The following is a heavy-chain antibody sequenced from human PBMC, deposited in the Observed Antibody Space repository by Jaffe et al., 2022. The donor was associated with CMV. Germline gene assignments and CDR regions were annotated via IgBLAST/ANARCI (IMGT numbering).Heavy chain of an antibody. CDR1: GFTVSSNY. CDR2: IYSGGST. CDR3: ASWAAAHHTHDAFDI. V-gene: IGHV3-53*01. J-gene: IGHJ3*02. D-gene: IGHD2-2*01. Sequence: EVQLVESGGGLIQPGGSLRLSCAASGFTVSSNYMSWVRQAPGKGLEWVSVIYSGGSTYYADSVKGRFTISRDNSKNTLYLQMNSLRAEDTAVYYCASWAAAHHTHDAFDIWGQGTMVTVSS.